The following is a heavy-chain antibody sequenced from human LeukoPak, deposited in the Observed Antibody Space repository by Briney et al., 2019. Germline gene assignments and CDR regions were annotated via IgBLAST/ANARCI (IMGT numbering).Heavy chain of an antibody. CDR3: ARLDRDYFDY. CDR2: IYSGGST. J-gene: IGHJ4*02. Sequence: GSLRLSCAASGFTVSSNYMSWVRQAPGKGLAWVSVIYSGGSTHYADSVKGRFTISRDNSKNTLYLQINSLRAEDTAVYYCARLDRDYFDYWGQGTLVTVSS. V-gene: IGHV3-66*01. CDR1: GFTVSSNY.